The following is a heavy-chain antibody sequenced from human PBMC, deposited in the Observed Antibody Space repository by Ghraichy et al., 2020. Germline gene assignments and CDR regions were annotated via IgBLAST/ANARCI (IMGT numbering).Heavy chain of an antibody. J-gene: IGHJ4*02. CDR1: GFTFSSYG. V-gene: IGHV3-30*18. CDR2: ISYDGSNK. D-gene: IGHD2-2*01. Sequence: GGSLRLSCAASGFTFSSYGMHWVRQAPGKGLEWVAVISYDGSNKYYADSVKGRFTISRDNSKNTLYLQMNSLRAEDTAVYYCAKDKIPAAIRSGSDYWGQGTLVTVSS. CDR3: AKDKIPAAIRSGSDY.